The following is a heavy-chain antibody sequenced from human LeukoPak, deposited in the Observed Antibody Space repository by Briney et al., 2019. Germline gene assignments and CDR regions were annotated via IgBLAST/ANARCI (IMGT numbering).Heavy chain of an antibody. J-gene: IGHJ3*02. CDR3: AHRITYGDDRAFDI. CDR2: IYWDDDK. Sequence: TLSLTCTVSGGSISSYYWSWIRQPPGKALEWLALIYWDDDKRYSPSLKSRLTITKDTSKNQVVLTMTNMDPVDTATYYCAHRITYGDDRAFDIWGQGTMVTVSS. V-gene: IGHV2-5*08. CDR1: GGSISSYYW. D-gene: IGHD4-17*01.